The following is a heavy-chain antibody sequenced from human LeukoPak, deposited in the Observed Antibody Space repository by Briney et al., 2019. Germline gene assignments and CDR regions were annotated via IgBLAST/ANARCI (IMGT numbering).Heavy chain of an antibody. CDR2: IYPGDSDT. Sequence: GESLKISCKDSGYSFTSYWIGWVRQMPGKGLEWRGIIYPGDSDTRYSPSFQGQVTISADKSISTAYLQWSSLKASDTAMYYCARFGSAGDRRTGYWGQGTLVTVSS. J-gene: IGHJ4*02. CDR3: ARFGSAGDRRTGY. D-gene: IGHD6-13*01. V-gene: IGHV5-51*01. CDR1: GYSFTSYW.